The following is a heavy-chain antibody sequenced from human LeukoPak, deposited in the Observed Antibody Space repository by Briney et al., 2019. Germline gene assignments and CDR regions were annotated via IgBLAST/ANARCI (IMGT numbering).Heavy chain of an antibody. J-gene: IGHJ4*02. CDR3: AGGTGVFDY. Sequence: SQTLSLTCAISGDSVSSDSAAWNWIRQSPSRGLEWLGRTYYRSQWYYDYAVSVKSRITIDPDTSKNQFSLQLNSVTLEDAAVYYCAGGTGVFDYWGQGALVTVSS. CDR1: GDSVSSDSAA. CDR2: TYYRSQWYY. D-gene: IGHD7-27*01. V-gene: IGHV6-1*01.